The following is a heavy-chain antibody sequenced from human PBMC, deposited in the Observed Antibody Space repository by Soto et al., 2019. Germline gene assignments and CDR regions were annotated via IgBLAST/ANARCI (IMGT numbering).Heavy chain of an antibody. CDR3: ARDPFFYGSGSSTNFDY. CDR1: GFTFSSYS. D-gene: IGHD3-10*01. CDR2: ISSSSSTI. V-gene: IGHV3-48*02. Sequence: VQLVESGGGLVQPGGSLRLSCAASGFTFSSYSMNWVRQAPGKGLEWVSYISSSSSTIYYADSVKGRFTISRDNAKNSLYLQMNSLRDEDTAVYYCARDPFFYGSGSSTNFDYWGQGTLVTVSS. J-gene: IGHJ4*02.